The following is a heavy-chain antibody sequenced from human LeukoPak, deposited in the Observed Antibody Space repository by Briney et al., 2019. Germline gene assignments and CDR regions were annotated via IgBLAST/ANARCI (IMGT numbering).Heavy chain of an antibody. CDR3: ARTAAAGTGWFDP. J-gene: IGHJ5*02. CDR2: INHSGST. Sequence: SETLSLTCAVYGGSFSGYYWSWIRQPPGKGLEWIGEINHSGSTNYNPSLKSRVTISVDTFKNQFSLKLSSVTAADTAVYYCARTAAAGTGWFDPWGQGTLVTVSS. D-gene: IGHD6-13*01. V-gene: IGHV4-34*01. CDR1: GGSFSGYY.